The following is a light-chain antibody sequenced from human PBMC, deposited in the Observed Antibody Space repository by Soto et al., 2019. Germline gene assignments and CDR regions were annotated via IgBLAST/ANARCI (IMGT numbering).Light chain of an antibody. CDR3: SSYKSSTPYV. J-gene: IGLJ1*01. CDR1: SSDVGGYKY. Sequence: QSALTQPASVSGSPGQSITISCTGTSSDVGGYKYVSWYQHHPGKGPKLMLYDVSNRPSGVSNRFSGSKSGNTASLTISGLQAEDEPVYSCSSYKSSTPYVFGPGPKLTAL. CDR2: DVS. V-gene: IGLV2-14*01.